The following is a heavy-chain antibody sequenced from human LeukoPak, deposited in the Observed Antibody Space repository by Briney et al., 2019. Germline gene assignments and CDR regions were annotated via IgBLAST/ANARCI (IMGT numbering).Heavy chain of an antibody. CDR1: GFTFDDYA. V-gene: IGHV3-9*01. J-gene: IGHJ4*02. D-gene: IGHD3-10*01. Sequence: GGSLRLSCAASGFTFDDYAMHWVRQVPGKGLEWVSGISWNGGSIAYADSVKGRFTISRDNAKNSLSLQMNTLRAEDPALYYCARGSFGGGLSFDYWGQGTLVTVSS. CDR2: ISWNGGSI. CDR3: ARGSFGGGLSFDY.